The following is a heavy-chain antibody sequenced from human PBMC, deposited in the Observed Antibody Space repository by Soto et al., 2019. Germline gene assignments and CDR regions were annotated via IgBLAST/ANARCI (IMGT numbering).Heavy chain of an antibody. CDR1: GFTFSNAW. Sequence: GGSLRLSCAASGFTFSNAWMNWVRQAPGKGLEWVGRIKSKTDGGTTDYAAPVKGRFTISRDDSKNTLYLQMNSLRAEDTAVYYCAKDGCEDGCVCSGGSCYLCCDYYYGMDVWGQGTTVTVSS. D-gene: IGHD2-15*01. CDR2: IKSKTDGGTT. CDR3: AKDGCEDGCVCSGGSCYLCCDYYYGMDV. V-gene: IGHV3-15*07. J-gene: IGHJ6*02.